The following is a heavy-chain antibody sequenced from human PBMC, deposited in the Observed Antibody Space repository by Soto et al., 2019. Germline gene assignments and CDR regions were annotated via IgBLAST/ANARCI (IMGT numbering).Heavy chain of an antibody. Sequence: QVQLVQSGAEVKTPGASMKVSCKASGYTFIDHYIHWVRQAPGQGLEWMGMLNPSGGGASYAQKFQGRVTMTRDTSTSTVYMELSGLTSEDTAVYYCARGFYSTSWYFLFGFWGQGTLVTVSS. CDR3: ARGFYSTSWYFLFGF. CDR1: GYTFIDHY. D-gene: IGHD6-13*01. CDR2: LNPSGGGA. V-gene: IGHV1-46*01. J-gene: IGHJ4*02.